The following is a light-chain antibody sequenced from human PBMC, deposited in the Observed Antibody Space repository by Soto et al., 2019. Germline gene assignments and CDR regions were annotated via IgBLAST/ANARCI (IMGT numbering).Light chain of an antibody. CDR2: AAS. J-gene: IGKJ1*01. CDR3: QQSYSTPPT. CDR1: QSISSY. V-gene: IGKV1-39*01. Sequence: DIQMTQSPSSLSASVGDRVTITCRASQSISSYLNWYQQKPGKAPKLLIYAASSLQSGVPSRFSGSGSGTDFTLTIHSLQPEDFANYYCQQSYSTPPTFGQGTKVEIK.